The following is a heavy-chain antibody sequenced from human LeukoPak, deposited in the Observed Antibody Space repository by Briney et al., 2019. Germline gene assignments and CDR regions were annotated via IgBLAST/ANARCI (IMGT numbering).Heavy chain of an antibody. CDR3: AALGIAMIGGV. CDR1: GFIFSNYV. D-gene: IGHD3-10*02. Sequence: GRSLRLSCAASGFIFSNYVMHWVRQAPGKGLEWVAVILYDGSNKYYADSVKGRFTISRDNAKNSLYLQMNSLRAEDTAVYYCAALGIAMIGGVWGKGTTVTISS. CDR2: ILYDGSNK. V-gene: IGHV3-30*03. J-gene: IGHJ6*04.